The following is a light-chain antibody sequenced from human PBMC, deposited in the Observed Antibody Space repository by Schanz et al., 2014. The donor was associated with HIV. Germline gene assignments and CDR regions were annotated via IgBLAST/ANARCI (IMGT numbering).Light chain of an antibody. J-gene: IGLJ2*01. CDR3: ATWDISRNGPV. Sequence: QSVLTQPPSVSGAPGQRVTISCTGSSSNIGANYDAHWYQQLPGTAPKVLVYGSSNRPSGVPARFSGSKSGTSASLVISGLQSEDEADYFCATWDISRNGPVFGGGTKLTVL. CDR2: GSS. CDR1: SSNIGANYD. V-gene: IGLV1-40*01.